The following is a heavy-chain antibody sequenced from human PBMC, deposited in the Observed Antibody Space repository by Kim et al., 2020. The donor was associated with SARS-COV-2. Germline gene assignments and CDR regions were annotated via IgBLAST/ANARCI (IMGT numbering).Heavy chain of an antibody. D-gene: IGHD3-9*01. V-gene: IGHV5-51*01. J-gene: IGHJ6*02. CDR3: ARLGNNYDILTGYYYYYYGMDV. Sequence: GESLKISCKGSGYSFTSYWIGWVRQMPGKGLEWMGIIYPGDSDTRYSPSFQGQVTISADKSISTAYLQWSSLKASDTAMYYCARLGNNYDILTGYYYYYYGMDVWGQGTTVTVSS. CDR1: GYSFTSYW. CDR2: IYPGDSDT.